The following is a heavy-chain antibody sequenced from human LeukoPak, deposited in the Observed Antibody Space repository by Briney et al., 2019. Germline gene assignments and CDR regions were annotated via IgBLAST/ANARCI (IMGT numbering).Heavy chain of an antibody. CDR2: IYYSGST. J-gene: IGHJ6*02. CDR1: GGSISSGGYY. Sequence: SETLSLTCTVSGGSISSGGYYWSWIRQHPGKGLEWIGYIYYSGSTYHNPSLKSRVTISVDTSKNQFSLKLSSVTAADTAVYYCVRGMVRGVRPYYGMDVWGQGTTVTVSS. V-gene: IGHV4-31*03. D-gene: IGHD3-10*01. CDR3: VRGMVRGVRPYYGMDV.